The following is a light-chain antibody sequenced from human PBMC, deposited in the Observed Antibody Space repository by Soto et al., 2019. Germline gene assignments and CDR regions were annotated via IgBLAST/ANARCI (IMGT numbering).Light chain of an antibody. CDR2: DDN. CDR1: RSDVGGYNL. V-gene: IGLV2-14*02. Sequence: QSGLTQTASVSGSPGQSITMSCTGSRSDVGGYNLVSWYQQHPGKAPKLLISDDNKRPSGVSDRFSGSKSGNTASLTISGLQAEDEGDYYCCSLTTSHTYVFGSGTKVTVL. J-gene: IGLJ1*01. CDR3: CSLTTSHTYV.